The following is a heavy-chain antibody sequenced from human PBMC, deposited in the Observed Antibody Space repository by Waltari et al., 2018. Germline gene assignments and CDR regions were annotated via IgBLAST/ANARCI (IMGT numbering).Heavy chain of an antibody. D-gene: IGHD2-8*01. CDR2: GSCDNGDT. V-gene: IGHV1-18*01. CDR1: GYTFKSYA. J-gene: IGHJ4*02. Sequence: VQLVQSETDVRKPGASVMVSCKTSGYTFKSYAVSWVQQAPGQGLEAMGWGSCDNGDTIYAQKVQDRLNLTTETSTTTAYMELRNLRSDDTAIFYCARVSTNNGPGDLDYWGQGTLVTVSA. CDR3: ARVSTNNGPGDLDY.